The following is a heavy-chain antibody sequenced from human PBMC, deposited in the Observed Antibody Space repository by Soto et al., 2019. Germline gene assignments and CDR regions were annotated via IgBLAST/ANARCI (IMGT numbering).Heavy chain of an antibody. CDR2: IIPMFGTA. J-gene: IGHJ6*02. Sequence: QVQLVQSGAEVKKPGSSVKVSCKASGGTFSSYAISWVRQGPGQGLEWMGGIIPMFGTANYAQKFQGRVTISAEESTRTGYMELSSLRSEDTAVYYCARGGNSEVYYGMDVWGQGTTVTVSS. D-gene: IGHD2-21*02. CDR3: ARGGNSEVYYGMDV. V-gene: IGHV1-69*12. CDR1: GGTFSSYA.